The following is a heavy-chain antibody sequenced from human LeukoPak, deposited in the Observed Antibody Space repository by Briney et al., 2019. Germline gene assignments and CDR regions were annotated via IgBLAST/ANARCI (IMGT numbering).Heavy chain of an antibody. Sequence: ASVKVSCKASGYTFTSYAMNWVRQAPGQGLEWMGWINTNTGNPTYAQGFTGRFVFSLDTSVSTAYLQISSLKAEDTAVYYCATNEQLGYYYYYMDVWGKGTTVTVSS. J-gene: IGHJ6*03. CDR1: GYTFTSYA. V-gene: IGHV7-4-1*02. D-gene: IGHD6-13*01. CDR3: ATNEQLGYYYYYMDV. CDR2: INTNTGNP.